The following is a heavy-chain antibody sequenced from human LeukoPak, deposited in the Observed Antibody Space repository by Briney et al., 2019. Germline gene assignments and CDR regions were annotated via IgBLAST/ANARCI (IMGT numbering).Heavy chain of an antibody. CDR3: ARDARTRGSDY. Sequence: PGGSLRLSCAASAFTFSNYWMSWVRQAPGKGLDWVANIKPDGSGKYYFDSVKDRFTISRDNAKNSLFLQMNSRRAEDTAVYYCARDARTRGSDYWGQGTLVTVSS. CDR1: AFTFSNYW. V-gene: IGHV3-7*01. CDR2: IKPDGSGK. J-gene: IGHJ4*02.